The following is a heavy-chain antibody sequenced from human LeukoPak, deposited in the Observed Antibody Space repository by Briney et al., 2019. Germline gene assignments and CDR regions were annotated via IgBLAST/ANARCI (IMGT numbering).Heavy chain of an antibody. CDR1: GYSISSGYF. J-gene: IGHJ4*02. Sequence: SETLSLTCTVSGYSISSGYFWSWIRQPPGKGLEWIGYIYYSGSTNYNPSLKSRVTISVDTSKNQFSLKLSSVTAADTAVYYCARGGNPFDYWGQGTLVTVSS. D-gene: IGHD4-23*01. CDR2: IYYSGST. CDR3: ARGGNPFDY. V-gene: IGHV4-61*01.